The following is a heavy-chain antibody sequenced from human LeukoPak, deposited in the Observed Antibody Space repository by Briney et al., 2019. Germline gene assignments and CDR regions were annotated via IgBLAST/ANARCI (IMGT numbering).Heavy chain of an antibody. CDR3: ARGRRMHVLLWFGRGDWFDP. V-gene: IGHV1-18*04. J-gene: IGHJ5*02. CDR1: GYTFTGYY. CDR2: ISAYNGNT. Sequence: GASVKVSCKASGYTFTGYYMHWVRQAPGQGLEWMGWISAYNGNTNYAQKLQGRVTVTTDTSTSTAYMELRSLRSDDTAVYYCARGRRMHVLLWFGRGDWFDPWGQGTLVTVSS. D-gene: IGHD3-10*01.